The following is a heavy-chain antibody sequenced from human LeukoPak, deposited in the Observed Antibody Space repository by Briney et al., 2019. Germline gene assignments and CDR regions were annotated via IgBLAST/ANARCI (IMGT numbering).Heavy chain of an antibody. V-gene: IGHV3-30*02. D-gene: IGHD2-2*01. CDR3: WKDELYQLVDGAFDI. Sequence: GGSLRLSCAASGFTFSSYAMSWVRQAPGKGLEWVAFIRYDGSNKYYADSVKGRFTISRDNSKNTLYLQMNSLRAEDTAVYYCWKDELYQLVDGAFDIWGQGTMVTVSA. CDR1: GFTFSSYA. J-gene: IGHJ3*02. CDR2: IRYDGSNK.